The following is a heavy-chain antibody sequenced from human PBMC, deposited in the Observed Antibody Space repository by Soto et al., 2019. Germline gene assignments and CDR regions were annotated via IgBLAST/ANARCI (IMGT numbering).Heavy chain of an antibody. Sequence: SVKVSCKASGGTFSSYAISWVRQAPGQGLEWMGGIIPIFGTANYAQKFQGRVTITADKSTSTAYMELSSLRSEDTAVYYCARVAAAGTGAYYYYYGMDVWGHGTKVTVSS. V-gene: IGHV1-69*06. CDR1: GGTFSSYA. D-gene: IGHD6-13*01. J-gene: IGHJ6*02. CDR3: ARVAAAGTGAYYYYYGMDV. CDR2: IIPIFGTA.